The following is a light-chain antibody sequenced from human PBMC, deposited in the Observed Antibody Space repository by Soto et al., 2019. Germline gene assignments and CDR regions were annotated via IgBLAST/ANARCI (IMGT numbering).Light chain of an antibody. J-gene: IGLJ2*01. CDR1: SGHSSYI. CDR2: LEGSGSY. CDR3: ETWDSNTRV. V-gene: IGLV4-60*02. Sequence: QSVLTQSSSASASLGSSVKLTCTQSSGHSSYIIAWHHQQPGKAPRYLMKLEGSGSYNKGSGVPDRFSGSSSGADRYLTISNLQFEDEANYYCETWDSNTRVFGGGTKLTVL.